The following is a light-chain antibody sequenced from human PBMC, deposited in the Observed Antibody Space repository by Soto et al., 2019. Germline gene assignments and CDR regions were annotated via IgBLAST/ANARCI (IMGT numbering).Light chain of an antibody. CDR2: DVN. J-gene: IGLJ1*01. Sequence: QSSLTQPASVSGSPVQSITISCTGTSSDVGSYNRFSWYQQPPGKAPKLMIFDVNNRPSGVSYRFSGSKSGNTAYLTISGLQPEDEADYYCNSYTTSXTYVFGTWTKVXV. V-gene: IGLV2-14*01. CDR1: SSDVGSYNR. CDR3: NSYTTSXTYV.